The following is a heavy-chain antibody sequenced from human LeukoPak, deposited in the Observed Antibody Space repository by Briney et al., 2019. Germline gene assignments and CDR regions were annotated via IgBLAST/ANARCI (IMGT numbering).Heavy chain of an antibody. J-gene: IGHJ4*02. CDR2: INLSGST. CDR1: GGSFSGYY. Sequence: SETLSLTCAVYGGSFSGYYWSWIRQPPGKGLEWIGEINLSGSTNYNPSLKSRVTISVDTSKNQFSLKLSSVTAADTAVYYCARRRYSSSSGDDYWGQGTLVTVSS. D-gene: IGHD6-6*01. CDR3: ARRRYSSSSGDDY. V-gene: IGHV4-34*01.